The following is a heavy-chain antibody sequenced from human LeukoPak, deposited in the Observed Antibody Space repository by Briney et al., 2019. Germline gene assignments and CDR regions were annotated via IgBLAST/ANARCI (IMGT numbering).Heavy chain of an antibody. CDR2: IYTSGST. J-gene: IGHJ3*02. Sequence: PSETLSLTCTVSGGSISSYYWSWIRQPAGKGLEWIGRIYTSGSTNYNPSLKSRVTMSVDTSKNQFSLGLSSVTAADTAVYYCARLPSIAAASSRAFDIWGQGTMVTVSS. D-gene: IGHD6-13*01. CDR1: GGSISSYY. CDR3: ARLPSIAAASSRAFDI. V-gene: IGHV4-4*07.